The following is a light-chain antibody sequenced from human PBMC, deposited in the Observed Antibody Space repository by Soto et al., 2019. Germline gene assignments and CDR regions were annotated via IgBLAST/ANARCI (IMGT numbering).Light chain of an antibody. J-gene: IGKJ2*01. Sequence: DIQMTQSPSTLSASVGDRVTITCRASQSIGSSLAWYQQKPGKGPKLLIYDASTLESGVPSRVSGSGFGTEFALTLSSLQPDDFAIFYCQHYNSYGTFGQGPSWRSN. V-gene: IGKV1-5*01. CDR2: DAS. CDR1: QSIGSS. CDR3: QHYNSYGT.